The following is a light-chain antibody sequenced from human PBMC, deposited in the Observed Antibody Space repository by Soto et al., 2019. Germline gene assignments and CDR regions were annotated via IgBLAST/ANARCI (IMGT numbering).Light chain of an antibody. CDR3: CPYAGSYTYV. J-gene: IGLJ1*01. V-gene: IGLV2-11*01. CDR1: SSDVGGYNY. CDR2: DVS. Sequence: QSVLAQPRSVSGSPGQSVTISCTGTSSDVGGYNYVSWYQQHPGKAPKLRIYDVSKRPSGVPDRFSGSKSGNTASLSISGLQAEDVADDCCCPYAGSYTYVFGTGTRFTVL.